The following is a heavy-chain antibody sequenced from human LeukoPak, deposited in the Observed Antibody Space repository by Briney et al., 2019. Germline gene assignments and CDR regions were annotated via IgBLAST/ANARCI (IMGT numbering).Heavy chain of an antibody. J-gene: IGHJ4*02. CDR1: GGSFFGSH. D-gene: IGHD4-23*01. V-gene: IGHV4-34*01. CDR3: ARDPTTVVTLPYYFDF. Sequence: SETLSLTSAVAGGSFFGSHWNWNRQSPEKGREWNGEVNHRGRPNYNPALKSRVTISVDTSKSQFFLKLTSVTAADTAVYYCARDPTTVVTLPYYFDFWGQGTLVTVSA. CDR2: VNHRGRP.